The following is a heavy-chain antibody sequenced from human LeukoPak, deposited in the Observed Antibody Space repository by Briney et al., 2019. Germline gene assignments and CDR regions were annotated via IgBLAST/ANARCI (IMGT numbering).Heavy chain of an antibody. J-gene: IGHJ3*02. CDR2: MNPKSGST. CDR3: ARADYEGYNWNDDAFDI. D-gene: IGHD1-1*01. CDR1: GYTFTSYD. V-gene: IGHV1-8*03. Sequence: ASVKVSCKASGYTFTSYDINWVRQATGQGPEWMGWMNPKSGSTGYARKFQGRVTFTRDTSITTAYMELSSLTSEDTAVYYCARADYEGYNWNDDAFDIWGQGTMVTVSS.